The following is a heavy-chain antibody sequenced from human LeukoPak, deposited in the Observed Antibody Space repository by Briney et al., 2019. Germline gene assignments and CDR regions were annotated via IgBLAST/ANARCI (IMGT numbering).Heavy chain of an antibody. Sequence: GESLKISCKGSGYSFTSYWVGWVRQMPGKGLEWMGITYPGDSDTRYSPSFQGQVTISADKSISTAYLQWSSLKASDTAMYYCARPTVVPAAILALGAFDIWGQGTMVTVSS. V-gene: IGHV5-51*01. D-gene: IGHD2-2*01. CDR3: ARPTVVPAAILALGAFDI. CDR1: GYSFTSYW. J-gene: IGHJ3*02. CDR2: TYPGDSDT.